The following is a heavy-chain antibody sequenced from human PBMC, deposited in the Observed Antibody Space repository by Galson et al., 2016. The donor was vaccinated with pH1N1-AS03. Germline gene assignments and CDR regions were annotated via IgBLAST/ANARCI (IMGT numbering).Heavy chain of an antibody. V-gene: IGHV1-46*01. CDR1: GDTFISHF. CDR3: ATSGSIPPRFDD. J-gene: IGHJ4*02. Sequence: QSGAEVKKPGASVKVSCKASGDTFISHFMHWVRQAPGQGLEWMAIINPSGTIKSYAQKFQGRVTMTRDTSTTTVYMELSSLRSEDTAVYYCATSGSIPPRFDDWGQGTLVTVSS. CDR2: INPSGTIK. D-gene: IGHD1-26*01.